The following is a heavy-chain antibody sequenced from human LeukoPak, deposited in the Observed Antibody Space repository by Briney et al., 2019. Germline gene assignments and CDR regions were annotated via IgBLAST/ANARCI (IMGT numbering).Heavy chain of an antibody. CDR2: ISGSGGST. CDR1: GFTFRSYA. V-gene: IGHV3-23*01. Sequence: GGSLRLSCAASGFTFRSYAMTWVRQAPGKGLEWVSFISGSGGSTYYADSVKGRFTISKDKSRNTLFLQMNSLRAEDTAVYYCATVPRSGYYYFDYCGQGTLVTVSS. D-gene: IGHD5-12*01. CDR3: ATVPRSGYYYFDY. J-gene: IGHJ4*02.